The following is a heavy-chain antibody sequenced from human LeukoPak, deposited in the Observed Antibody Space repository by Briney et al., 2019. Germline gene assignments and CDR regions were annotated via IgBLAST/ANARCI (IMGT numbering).Heavy chain of an antibody. D-gene: IGHD2-21*01. CDR3: ARDIRINWFDP. CDR1: GYTFTGYY. V-gene: IGHV1-2*02. J-gene: IGHJ5*02. Sequence: ASVKVSCKASGYTFTGYYMHWVRQAPGQGLEWMGWINPNSGGTNYAQKFQGRVTMTTDTSTSTAYMELRSLRSDDTAVYYCARDIRINWFDPWGQGTLVTVSS. CDR2: INPNSGGT.